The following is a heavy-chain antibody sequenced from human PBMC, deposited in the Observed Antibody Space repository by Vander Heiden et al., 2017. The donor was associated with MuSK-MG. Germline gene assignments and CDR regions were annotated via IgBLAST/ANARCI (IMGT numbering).Heavy chain of an antibody. CDR3: ARVGWNYGDYGRDTPANYYYYYMDV. D-gene: IGHD4-17*01. J-gene: IGHJ6*03. CDR1: GYTFTSYG. CDR2: ISAYNGNT. V-gene: IGHV1-18*01. Sequence: QVQLVQSGAEVKKPGASVKVSCKASGYTFTSYGISWVRQAPGQGLEWMGWISAYNGNTNYAQKLQGRVTMTTDTSTSTAYMELRSLRSDDTAVYYCARVGWNYGDYGRDTPANYYYYYMDVWGKGTTVTVSS.